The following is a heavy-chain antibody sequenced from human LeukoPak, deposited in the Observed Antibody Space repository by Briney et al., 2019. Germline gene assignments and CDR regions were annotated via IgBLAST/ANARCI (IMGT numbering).Heavy chain of an antibody. Sequence: GESLKISCKGSGYSFTSYWIGWVRQMPGKGLEWMGIIYPGDSDTRDRPSFQGQVTISAGKSISTAYLQWSSLKASDTAMYYCARLARYGSGSYYIDYWGQGALVTVSS. CDR1: GYSFTSYW. D-gene: IGHD3-10*01. CDR3: ARLARYGSGSYYIDY. CDR2: IYPGDSDT. J-gene: IGHJ4*02. V-gene: IGHV5-51*01.